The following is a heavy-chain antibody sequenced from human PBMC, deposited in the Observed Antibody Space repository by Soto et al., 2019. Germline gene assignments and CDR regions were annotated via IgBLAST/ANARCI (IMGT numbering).Heavy chain of an antibody. V-gene: IGHV3-21*01. CDR2: ISSSSSYI. J-gene: IGHJ4*02. CDR1: GFTFSSYS. D-gene: IGHD3-9*01. Sequence: VQLVESGGGLVKPGGSLRLSCAASGFTFSSYSMNWVRQAPGKGLEWVSSISSSSSYIYYADSVKGRFTISRDNAKNSLYLQMNSLRAEDTAVYYCARGYDSLTGYFDYWGQGTLVTVSS. CDR3: ARGYDSLTGYFDY.